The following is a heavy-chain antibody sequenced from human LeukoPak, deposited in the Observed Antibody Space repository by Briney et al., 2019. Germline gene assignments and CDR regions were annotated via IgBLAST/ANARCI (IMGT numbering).Heavy chain of an antibody. D-gene: IGHD6-13*01. CDR3: ARSSSWPNLFDY. J-gene: IGHJ4*02. CDR1: GFTFSSYS. V-gene: IGHV3-21*01. Sequence: PGGSLRLSCAASGFTFSSYSMNWVRQAPGKGLEWVSSISSSSYIYYADSVKGRFTISRDNAKNSLYLQMNSLRAEDTAVYYCARSSSWPNLFDYWGQGTLVTVSS. CDR2: ISSSSYI.